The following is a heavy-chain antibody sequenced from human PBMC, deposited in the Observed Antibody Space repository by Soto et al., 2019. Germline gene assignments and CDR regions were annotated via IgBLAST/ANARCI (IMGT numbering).Heavy chain of an antibody. CDR2: ISSSGSTI. CDR1: GFTFNSYE. Sequence: PGGSLRLSCAASGFTFNSYEMNWVRQAPGKGLEWVSYISSSGSTIYYADSVKGRFTISRDNAKNSLYPQMNSLRAEDTAVYYCARAGGPYDSSAYCDYWGQGTLVTVSS. J-gene: IGHJ4*02. CDR3: ARAGGPYDSSAYCDY. V-gene: IGHV3-48*03. D-gene: IGHD3-22*01.